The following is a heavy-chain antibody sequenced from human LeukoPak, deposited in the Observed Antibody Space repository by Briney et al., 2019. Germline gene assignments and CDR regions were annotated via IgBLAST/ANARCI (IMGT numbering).Heavy chain of an antibody. CDR2: ISAYNGNT. CDR3: ARDKGVFSGYDYGKDYDY. V-gene: IGHV1-18*01. Sequence: ASVKVSFKASGYTFTSYGISLGREAPGQGLERMGWISAYNGNTNYATNLQGRVTMTTDTSTSTAYMELRNLRSDDTAVYYCARDKGVFSGYDYGKDYDYWGQGTLVTVSS. CDR1: GYTFTSYG. J-gene: IGHJ4*02. D-gene: IGHD5-12*01.